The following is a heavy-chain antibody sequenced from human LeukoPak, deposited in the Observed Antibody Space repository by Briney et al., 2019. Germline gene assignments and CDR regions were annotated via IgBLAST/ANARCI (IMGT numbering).Heavy chain of an antibody. CDR3: ARVPLRPYDVDY. V-gene: IGHV4-34*01. CDR1: GGSISSYY. D-gene: IGHD5-12*01. Sequence: SETLSLTCTVSGGSISSYYWSWIRQPPGKGLEWIGEINHSGSTNYNPSLKSRVTISVDTSKNQFSLKLSSVTAADTAVYYCARVPLRPYDVDYWGQGTLVTVSS. J-gene: IGHJ4*02. CDR2: INHSGST.